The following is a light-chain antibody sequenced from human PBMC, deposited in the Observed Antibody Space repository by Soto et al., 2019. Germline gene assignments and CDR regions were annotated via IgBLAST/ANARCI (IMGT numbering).Light chain of an antibody. CDR1: QSVTNS. CDR2: GAS. V-gene: IGKV3-15*01. Sequence: EIVLTQSPGTLSLSPGERATLFCRASQSVTNSQLAWYQQKPGQAPRLLIYGASTRATGVPARFSGGGSGTEFTLTISSLQSEDFAVYFCQQYKDCPPYTFGQGTKLEIK. J-gene: IGKJ2*01. CDR3: QQYKDCPPYT.